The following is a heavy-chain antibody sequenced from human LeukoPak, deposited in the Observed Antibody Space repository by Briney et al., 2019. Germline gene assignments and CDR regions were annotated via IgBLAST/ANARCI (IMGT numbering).Heavy chain of an antibody. CDR1: GYTFTGYY. V-gene: IGHV1-2*02. CDR2: INPNSGGT. D-gene: IGHD2-2*01. CDR3: ARPGCSSTSCYPNTNWFDP. Sequence: ASVKVSCKASGYTFTGYYMHWVRQAPGQGLEWMGWINPNSGGTNYAQKFQGRVTMTRDTSISTAYMELSRLGSDDTAVYYCARPGCSSTSCYPNTNWFDPWGQGTLVTVSS. J-gene: IGHJ5*02.